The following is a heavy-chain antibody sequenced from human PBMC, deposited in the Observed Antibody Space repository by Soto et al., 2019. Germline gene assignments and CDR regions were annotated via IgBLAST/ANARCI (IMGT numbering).Heavy chain of an antibody. D-gene: IGHD3-22*01. CDR1: GGSISSGGYS. Sequence: TLSLTCAVSGGSISSGGYSGSWIRQPPGKGLEWIGYIYHSGSTYYNPSLKSRVTISVDRSKNQFSLKLSSVTAADTAVYYCARAGTYDSSGYDLDYWGQGTLVTVSS. V-gene: IGHV4-30-2*01. CDR2: IYHSGST. CDR3: ARAGTYDSSGYDLDY. J-gene: IGHJ4*02.